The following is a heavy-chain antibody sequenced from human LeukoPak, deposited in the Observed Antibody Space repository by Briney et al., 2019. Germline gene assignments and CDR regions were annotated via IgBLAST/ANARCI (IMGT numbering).Heavy chain of an antibody. CDR3: AKDRWRDYYGSGSYSD. Sequence: PGGSLRLSCAVSGITLSNYGMSWVRQAPGKGLEWVAGISDSGRSTNYADSVKGRFTISRDNSKNTLYLQMNSLRAEDTAVYYCAKDRWRDYYGSGSYSDWGQGTLVTVSS. J-gene: IGHJ4*02. CDR2: ISDSGRST. CDR1: GITLSNYG. V-gene: IGHV3-23*01. D-gene: IGHD3-10*01.